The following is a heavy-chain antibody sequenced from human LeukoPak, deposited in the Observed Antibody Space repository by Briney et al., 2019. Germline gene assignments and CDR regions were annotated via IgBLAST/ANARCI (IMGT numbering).Heavy chain of an antibody. CDR3: ARHGGGGESYPRVFDY. J-gene: IGHJ4*02. Sequence: SETLSLTCTASGGSISPYYWSWIRQPPGKGLEWIGYTYYSGSTNYNPSLQSRVTISVDTSKNQFSLKLSSVTAADTAMYYCARHGGGGESYPRVFDYWGRGNLVTVSS. D-gene: IGHD1-26*01. V-gene: IGHV4-59*08. CDR1: GGSISPYY. CDR2: TYYSGST.